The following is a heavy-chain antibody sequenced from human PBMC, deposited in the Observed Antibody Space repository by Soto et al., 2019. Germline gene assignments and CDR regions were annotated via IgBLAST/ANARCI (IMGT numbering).Heavy chain of an antibody. D-gene: IGHD5-18*01. V-gene: IGHV3-23*01. Sequence: GLSIRVSSAASGFTVSSNYMSRVRQAPGKGLEWVSAISGSGGSTYYADSVKGRFAISRDNSKNTLYLQMNSLRAEDTAVYYCARAVDTALGWFDPWGQGTLVTVSS. J-gene: IGHJ5*02. CDR3: ARAVDTALGWFDP. CDR2: ISGSGGST. CDR1: GFTVSSNY.